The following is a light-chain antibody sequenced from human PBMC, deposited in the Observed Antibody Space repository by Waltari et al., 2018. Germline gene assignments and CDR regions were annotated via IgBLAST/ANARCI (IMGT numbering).Light chain of an antibody. CDR1: TSDIGSNS. J-gene: IGLJ2*01. CDR3: ATWDDSHLV. V-gene: IGLV1-44*01. CDR2: TNN. Sequence: QSVLTQPPSVSGPPGQRVTTSCSGSTSDIGSNSVNWYQHLPGTAPKLIIFTNNQRPSGVPDRFSASKSGTSASLAISGLQSEDEADYYCATWDDSHLVFGGGTKVTVL.